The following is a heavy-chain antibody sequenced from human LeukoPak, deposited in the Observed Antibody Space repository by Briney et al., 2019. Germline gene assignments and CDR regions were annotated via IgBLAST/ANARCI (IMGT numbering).Heavy chain of an antibody. J-gene: IGHJ6*03. CDR3: ARDCSAYCNGGSCYYYYYMDV. D-gene: IGHD2-15*01. CDR1: GGSISTSGYY. V-gene: IGHV4-39*07. CDR2: IYYSGSA. Sequence: SETLSLTCTVSGGSISTSGYYWGWIRQPPGKGLEWIGSIYYSGSAYYNPSLKSRVTISVDTSKNHFSLKLSSVTAADTAVYYCARDCSAYCNGGSCYYYYYMDVWGKGTTVTVSS.